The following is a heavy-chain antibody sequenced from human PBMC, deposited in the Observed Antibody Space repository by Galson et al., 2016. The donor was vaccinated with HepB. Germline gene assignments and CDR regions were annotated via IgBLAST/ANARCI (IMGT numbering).Heavy chain of an antibody. D-gene: IGHD6-6*01. CDR2: TNPNSGNT. J-gene: IGHJ4*02. Sequence: SVKVSCKDSGYTFTSYDIHWVRQATGQGLEWMGWTNPNSGNTGYAQKFQGRVTLTRSTSKSTVYMELSSLRSEDMAMYYCEGVEYASSTGANRFDYWGQGTLVTVSS. CDR1: GYTFTSYD. CDR3: EGVEYASSTGANRFDY. V-gene: IGHV1-8*02.